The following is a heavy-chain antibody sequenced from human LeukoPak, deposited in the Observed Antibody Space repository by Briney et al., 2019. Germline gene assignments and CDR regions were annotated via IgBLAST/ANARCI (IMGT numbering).Heavy chain of an antibody. Sequence: ASVKVSCKASGYTSTSYGISWVRQAPGQGLEWMGRINPNSGGTNYAQKFQGRVTMTRDTSISTAYMELSRLRSDDTAVYYCARWSQIYDFWSGYQNLPFDYWGQGTLVTVSS. J-gene: IGHJ4*02. V-gene: IGHV1-2*06. CDR3: ARWSQIYDFWSGYQNLPFDY. D-gene: IGHD3-3*01. CDR2: INPNSGGT. CDR1: GYTSTSYG.